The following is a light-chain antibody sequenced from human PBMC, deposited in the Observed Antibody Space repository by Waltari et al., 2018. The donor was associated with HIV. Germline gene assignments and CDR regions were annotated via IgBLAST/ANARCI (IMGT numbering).Light chain of an antibody. CDR2: DVN. CDR1: STYVDTF. CDR3: CSHAGNFIFV. J-gene: IGLJ1*01. V-gene: IGLV2-11*01. Sequence: QSALTQPHSVSGSPGQSLTISCTGTSTYVDTFVSWYQQHPGKAPKVIIFDVNKRPSGVPDRFSGSQSGNTASLTLSGLQAEDEADYYCCSHAGNFIFVFGTGTKVTVL.